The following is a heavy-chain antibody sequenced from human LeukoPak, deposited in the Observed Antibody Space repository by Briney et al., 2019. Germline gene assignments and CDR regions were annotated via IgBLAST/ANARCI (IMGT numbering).Heavy chain of an antibody. CDR2: IIPIFGTA. D-gene: IGHD5-18*01. Sequence: SVKVSCKASGYTFTGYYMHWVRQAPGQGLEWMGWIIPIFGTANYAQKFQGRVTITADKSTSTAYMELSSLRSEDTAVYYCAIPPRGYSYGYDYWGQGTLVTVSS. J-gene: IGHJ4*02. V-gene: IGHV1-69*06. CDR1: GYTFTGYY. CDR3: AIPPRGYSYGYDY.